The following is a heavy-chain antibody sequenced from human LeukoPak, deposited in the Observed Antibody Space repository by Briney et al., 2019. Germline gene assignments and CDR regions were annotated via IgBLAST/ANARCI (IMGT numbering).Heavy chain of an antibody. J-gene: IGHJ2*01. V-gene: IGHV3-48*03. CDR3: ARDRTKYHYDSSGYSGNWYFDL. D-gene: IGHD3-22*01. Sequence: GGSLRLSCAASGFTFSSYEMNWVRQAPGKGLEWLSYISSGGHTIYYADSVKGRFTISRDNAKNSLYLQVNSLRAEDTAVYYCARDRTKYHYDSSGYSGNWYFDLWGRGTLVTVSS. CDR1: GFTFSSYE. CDR2: ISSGGHTI.